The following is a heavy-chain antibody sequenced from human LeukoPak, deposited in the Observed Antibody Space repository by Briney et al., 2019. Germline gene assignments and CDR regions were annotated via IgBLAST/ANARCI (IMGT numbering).Heavy chain of an antibody. CDR3: AKWGDYDILTGYYVSDF. V-gene: IGHV3-23*01. J-gene: IGHJ4*02. CDR1: GFIFRNYA. CDR2: ITGSGDTT. Sequence: GGSLRLSCAASGFIFRNYAMSWVRQAPGKGLEWVSAITGSGDTTYYADSVKGRFTISRDNSKNTLYVEMNTLRAEGTAVYYCAKWGDYDILTGYYVSDFWGQGALVTVSS. D-gene: IGHD3-9*01.